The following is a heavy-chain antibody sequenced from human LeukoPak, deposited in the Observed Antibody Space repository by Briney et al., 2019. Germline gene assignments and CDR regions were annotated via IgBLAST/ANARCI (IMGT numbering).Heavy chain of an antibody. J-gene: IGHJ5*02. CDR2: ISSSGSTI. D-gene: IGHD5-12*01. CDR3: ARVPDIVATIGFDP. V-gene: IGHV3-11*01. Sequence: GGSLRLSCAASGFTFSDYYMSWIRQAPGKGLEWVSYISSSGSTIYYADSVKGRFTISRDNAKNSLYLQMNSLRAEDTAVYYCARVPDIVATIGFDPWGQGTLVTVSS. CDR1: GFTFSDYY.